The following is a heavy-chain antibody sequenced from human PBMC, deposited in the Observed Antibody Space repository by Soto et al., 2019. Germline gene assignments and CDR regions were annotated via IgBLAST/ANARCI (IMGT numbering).Heavy chain of an antibody. CDR1: GFTFSSYA. CDR2: ISYDGSNK. D-gene: IGHD3-9*01. CDR3: ARVPGYYIFTGYYNGHDAFDI. Sequence: QVQLVESGGGVVQPGRSLRLSCAASGFTFSSYAMHWVRQAPGKGLEWVAVISYDGSNKYYADSVKGRFTISRDNSKNPLYLQMNSLRAEDTAVYYCARVPGYYIFTGYYNGHDAFDICGQGTMVTVSS. J-gene: IGHJ3*02. V-gene: IGHV3-30-3*01.